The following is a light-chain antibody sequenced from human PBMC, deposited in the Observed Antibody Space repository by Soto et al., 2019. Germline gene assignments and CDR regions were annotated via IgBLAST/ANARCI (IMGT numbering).Light chain of an antibody. CDR2: GAS. J-gene: IGKJ5*01. CDR3: QQYGSSPPIT. V-gene: IGKV3-20*01. CDR1: HSVSSSY. Sequence: EIVVTQSPGTLSLSPGERATLSCRASHSVSSSYLAWYQQKPGQAPRLLIYGASSRATGIPYRFSGSGSGTDVTLTISRLEPEDFAVYYCQQYGSSPPITFGQGTRLEIK.